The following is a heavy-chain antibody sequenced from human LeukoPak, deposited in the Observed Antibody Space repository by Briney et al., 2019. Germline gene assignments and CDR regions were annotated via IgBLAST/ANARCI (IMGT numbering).Heavy chain of an antibody. D-gene: IGHD4-23*01. J-gene: IGHJ4*02. V-gene: IGHV4-39*01. CDR2: VYYSGST. CDR1: GDSISSSNYY. Sequence: SSETLSLTCTVSGDSISSSNYYWGWIRQPPGKGLEWIGNVYYSGSTFYIPSLKSRVTISVDTSKNQFSLKLGSVTAADTAVYYCATSYGGHGNVFDYWGQGTLVTVSS. CDR3: ATSYGGHGNVFDY.